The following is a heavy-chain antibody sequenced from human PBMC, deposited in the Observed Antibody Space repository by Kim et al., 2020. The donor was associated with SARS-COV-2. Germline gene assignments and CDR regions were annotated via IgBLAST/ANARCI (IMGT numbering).Heavy chain of an antibody. D-gene: IGHD3-10*01. J-gene: IGHJ6*02. Sequence: SETLSLTCTVSGGSISSYYWSWIRQPPGKGLEWIGYIYYSGSTNYNPSLKSRVTISVDTSKNQFSLKLSSVTAADTAVYYCARDQSGRYYYYGMDVWGQGTTVTVSS. CDR1: GGSISSYY. CDR3: ARDQSGRYYYYGMDV. V-gene: IGHV4-59*01. CDR2: IYYSGST.